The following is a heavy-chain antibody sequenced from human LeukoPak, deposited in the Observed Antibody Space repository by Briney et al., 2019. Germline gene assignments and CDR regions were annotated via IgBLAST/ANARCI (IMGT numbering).Heavy chain of an antibody. CDR1: GFTFSSYA. D-gene: IGHD3-10*01. CDR3: ARTYYGSGSYYWYASDI. CDR2: IYSGGST. J-gene: IGHJ3*02. Sequence: GSLRLSCAASGFTFSSYAMSWVRQAPGKGLEWVSVIYSGGSTYYADSVKGRFTISRDNSKNTLYLQMNSLRAEDTAVYYCARTYYGSGSYYWYASDIWGQGTMVTVSS. V-gene: IGHV3-53*01.